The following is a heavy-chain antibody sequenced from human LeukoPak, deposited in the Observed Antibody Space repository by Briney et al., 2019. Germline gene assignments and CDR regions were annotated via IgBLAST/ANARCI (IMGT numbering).Heavy chain of an antibody. D-gene: IGHD5-24*01. V-gene: IGHV4-59*01. J-gene: IGHJ6*02. CDR1: GGSISSYY. CDR3: ARVPFPSRWLQLGGMDV. CDR2: IYYSGST. Sequence: SETLSLTCTVSGGSISSYYWSWIRQPPGKGLEWIGYIYYSGSTNYNPSLKSRVTISVDTSKNRFSLKLSSVTAADTAVYYCARVPFPSRWLQLGGMDVWGQGTTVTVSS.